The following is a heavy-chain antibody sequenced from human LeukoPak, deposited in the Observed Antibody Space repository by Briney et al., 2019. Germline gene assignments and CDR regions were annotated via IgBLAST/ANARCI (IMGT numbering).Heavy chain of an antibody. V-gene: IGHV1-69*06. D-gene: IGHD6-19*01. CDR2: IIPIFGTA. Sequence: SVKVPCKASGGTFSSYAISWVRQAPGQGLEWMGGIIPIFGTANYAQKFQGRVTITADKSTSTAYMELSSLRSEDTAVYYCARVRDGWSDAFDIWGQGTMVTVSS. CDR3: ARVRDGWSDAFDI. CDR1: GGTFSSYA. J-gene: IGHJ3*02.